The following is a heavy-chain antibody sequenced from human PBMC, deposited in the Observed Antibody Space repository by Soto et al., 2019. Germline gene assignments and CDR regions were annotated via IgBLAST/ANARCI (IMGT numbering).Heavy chain of an antibody. CDR1: GYTFTGYY. J-gene: IGHJ6*02. V-gene: IGHV1-2*02. CDR3: ARRMIWFGTEYRGYGMDV. D-gene: IGHD3-10*01. Sequence: ASVKVSCKASGYTFTGYYMHWVRQAPGQGLEWMGWINPNSGGTNYAQKFQGRVTMTRDTSISTAYMELSGLRSDDTAVYYCARRMIWFGTEYRGYGMDVWGQGTTVTVSS. CDR2: INPNSGGT.